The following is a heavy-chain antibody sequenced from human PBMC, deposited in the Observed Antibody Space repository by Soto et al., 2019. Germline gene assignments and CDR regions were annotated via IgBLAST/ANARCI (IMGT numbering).Heavy chain of an antibody. CDR3: ARIYYHTSGLDI. CDR2: INHSGTT. CDR1: GGSFSGYY. D-gene: IGHD3-22*01. J-gene: IGHJ3*02. V-gene: IGHV4-34*01. Sequence: SETLSLTCAVYGGSFSGYYWSWIRQPPGKGLEWIGEINHSGTTNDNPSLKSRVTISVDTSKNQFSLKLSSVTAADTAVYYCARIYYHTSGLDIWGQGTMVTVSS.